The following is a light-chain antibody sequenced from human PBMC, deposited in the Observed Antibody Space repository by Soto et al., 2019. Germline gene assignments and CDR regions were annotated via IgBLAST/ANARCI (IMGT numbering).Light chain of an antibody. J-gene: IGKJ1*01. V-gene: IGKV3-20*01. CDR3: QVYGSSPKT. CDR2: GVS. Sequence: EIVLTQSPATLSLSPGERATLSCRASQSVSRYLAWYEQKPGQAPRLLMYGVSTRDTGIPDRFSGSGAGTDFTLTISRLEPGDFAVYYCQVYGSSPKTFGQGTKV. CDR1: QSVSRY.